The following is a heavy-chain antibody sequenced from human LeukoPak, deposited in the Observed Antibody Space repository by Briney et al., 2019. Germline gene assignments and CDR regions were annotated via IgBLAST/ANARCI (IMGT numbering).Heavy chain of an antibody. Sequence: ASVKVSCKASGGTFSSYAISWVRQAPGQGLEWMGGIIPIFGTANYAQKFQGRVTITADKSTSTAYMELSSLRSEDTAVYYCAIAAGRITMVRGVIPDAFDIWGQGTMVTVSS. CDR3: AIAAGRITMVRGVIPDAFDI. V-gene: IGHV1-69*06. D-gene: IGHD3-10*01. CDR1: GGTFSSYA. CDR2: IIPIFGTA. J-gene: IGHJ3*02.